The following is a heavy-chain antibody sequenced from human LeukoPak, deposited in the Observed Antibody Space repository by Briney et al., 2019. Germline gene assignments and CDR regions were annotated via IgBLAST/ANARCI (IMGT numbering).Heavy chain of an antibody. D-gene: IGHD1-14*01. CDR1: GYSISSGYY. V-gene: IGHV4-38-2*01. CDR3: ARAQNRDAFDI. CDR2: IYHSGST. J-gene: IGHJ3*02. Sequence: ASETLSLTCAVSGYSISSGYYWGWIRQPPGKGLEWIGSIYHSGSTYYNPSLKSRVTISVDTSKNQFSLKLSSVTAADTAVYYCARAQNRDAFDIWGQGTMVTVSS.